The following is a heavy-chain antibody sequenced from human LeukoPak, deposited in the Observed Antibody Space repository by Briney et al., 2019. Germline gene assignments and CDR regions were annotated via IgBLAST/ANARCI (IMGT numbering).Heavy chain of an antibody. CDR3: AKDQYSSGWYDY. D-gene: IGHD6-19*01. V-gene: IGHV3-23*01. J-gene: IGHJ4*02. Sequence: PGGSLRFSCAASGFTFSSYAMSWVRQAPGKGLEWVSAISGSGGSTYYADSVKGRFTISRDNSKNTLYLQMNSLRAEDTAVYYCAKDQYSSGWYDYWGQGTLVTVSS. CDR2: ISGSGGST. CDR1: GFTFSSYA.